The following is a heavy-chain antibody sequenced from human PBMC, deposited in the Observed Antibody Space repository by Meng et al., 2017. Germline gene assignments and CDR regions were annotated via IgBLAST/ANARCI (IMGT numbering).Heavy chain of an antibody. CDR1: GGSISSGGYY. D-gene: IGHD2-15*01. CDR2: IYYSGST. CDR3: AREGGYCSGGSCYSIMHNWFDP. J-gene: IGHJ5*02. V-gene: IGHV4-31*03. Sequence: VQLPEAGPGLVKPLPPLSLACTVSGGSISSGGYYWSWIRQHPGKGLEWIGYIYYSGSTYYNPSLKSRVTISVDTSKNQFSLKLSSVTAADTAVYYCAREGGYCSGGSCYSIMHNWFDPWGQGTLVTVSS.